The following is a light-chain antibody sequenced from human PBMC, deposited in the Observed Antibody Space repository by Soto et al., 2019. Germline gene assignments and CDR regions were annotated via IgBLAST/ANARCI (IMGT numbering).Light chain of an antibody. CDR1: HSVSSSY. Sequence: IVLTQSPGTLSLSPGERATLSCRASHSVSSSYLAWYQQKPDQAPRLLIYGASSRATGIPDRFSGSGSGTDFTLTISRLEPEDFAVYYCQQYGSSPPYTFGQGTKLEIK. J-gene: IGKJ2*01. CDR3: QQYGSSPPYT. V-gene: IGKV3-20*01. CDR2: GAS.